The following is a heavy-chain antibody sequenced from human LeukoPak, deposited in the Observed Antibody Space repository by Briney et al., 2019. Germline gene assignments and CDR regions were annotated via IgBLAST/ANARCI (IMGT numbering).Heavy chain of an antibody. D-gene: IGHD6-6*01. CDR3: ARDPLLLYSSSIGIDY. CDR1: GYTFTGYY. Sequence: GASVKVSCKASGYTFTGYYMHWVRQPPGQGLEWMGWINPNSGGTNYAQKFQGRVTMTRDTSISTAYMELSRLRSDDTAVYYWARDPLLLYSSSIGIDYWGQGTLVTVSS. V-gene: IGHV1-2*02. J-gene: IGHJ4*02. CDR2: INPNSGGT.